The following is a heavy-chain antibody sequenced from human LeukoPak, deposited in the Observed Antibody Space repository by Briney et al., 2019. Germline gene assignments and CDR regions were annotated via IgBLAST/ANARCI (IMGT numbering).Heavy chain of an antibody. CDR2: IYTSGST. Sequence: SETLSLTCTVSGGSISSYYWSWIRQPAGKGLEWIGRIYTSGSTNYNPSLKSRVTMSVDTSKNQFSLKLSSVTAADTAVYYCARGGRYFDWLLLGHNWFDPWGQGTLVTVSS. CDR1: GGSISSYY. CDR3: ARGGRYFDWLLLGHNWFDP. V-gene: IGHV4-4*07. D-gene: IGHD3-9*01. J-gene: IGHJ5*02.